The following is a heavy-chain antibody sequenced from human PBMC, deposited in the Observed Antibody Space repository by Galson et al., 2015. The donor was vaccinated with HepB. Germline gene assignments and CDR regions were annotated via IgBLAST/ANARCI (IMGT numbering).Heavy chain of an antibody. V-gene: IGHV3-64*01. Sequence: SLRLSCAASGFTFSSYAMHWVRQAPGKGLEYVSAISSNGGSTYYANSVKGRFTISRDNSKNTLYLQMGSLRAEDMAVYYCARSATMVRGVRTIGWFDPWGQGTLVTVSS. CDR1: GFTFSSYA. D-gene: IGHD3-10*01. CDR3: ARSATMVRGVRTIGWFDP. CDR2: ISSNGGST. J-gene: IGHJ5*02.